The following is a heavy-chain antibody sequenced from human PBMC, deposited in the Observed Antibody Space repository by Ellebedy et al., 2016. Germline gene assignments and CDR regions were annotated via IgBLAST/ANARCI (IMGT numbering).Heavy chain of an antibody. J-gene: IGHJ6*03. CDR1: GFTFSSYA. D-gene: IGHD4-17*01. CDR3: ARGDYGDYRYYYYMDV. V-gene: IGHV3-21*01. Sequence: GGSLRLXXAASGFTFSSYAMYWVRQAPGKGLEWVSSISSSGTYTYYAGSLKGRFTISRDNAQSSLYLQMDSLRAEDTGVYYCARGDYGDYRYYYYMDVWGKGTTVTVSS. CDR2: ISSSGTYT.